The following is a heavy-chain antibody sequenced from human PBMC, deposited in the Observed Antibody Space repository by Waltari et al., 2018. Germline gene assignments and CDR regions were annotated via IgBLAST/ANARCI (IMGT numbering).Heavy chain of an antibody. CDR1: GFTFSSYW. Sequence: EVQLVESGGGLVQPGGSLRLSCAASGFTFSSYWMSWVRQAPGKGLEWVANIKQDGSEKYYVDSVKGRFTISRDNAKNSLYLQMNSLRAEDTAVYYCARDQPAGYCSSTSCYREYYYYYYMDVWGKGTTVTISS. CDR2: IKQDGSEK. V-gene: IGHV3-7*01. D-gene: IGHD2-2*01. J-gene: IGHJ6*03. CDR3: ARDQPAGYCSSTSCYREYYYYYYMDV.